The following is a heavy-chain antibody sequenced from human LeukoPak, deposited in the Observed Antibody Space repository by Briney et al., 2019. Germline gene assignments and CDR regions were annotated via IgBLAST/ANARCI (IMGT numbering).Heavy chain of an antibody. CDR1: LFTLSSYE. CDR3: ASNTEGYCSGGSCFYYYYGMDV. D-gene: IGHD2-15*01. CDR2: ISSSGSTI. V-gene: IGHV3-48*03. Sequence: PGGSLRLSCAPSLFTLSSYEMNGVRQAAGKEVEGVAYISSSGSTIYYADTVKGRFTISRDNAKDSLYLQINSLRDEDTAVYYCASNTEGYCSGGSCFYYYYGMDVWGQGTTVTVSS. J-gene: IGHJ6*01.